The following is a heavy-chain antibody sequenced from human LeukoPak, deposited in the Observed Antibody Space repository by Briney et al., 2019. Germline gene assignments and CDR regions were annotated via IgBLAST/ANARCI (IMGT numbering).Heavy chain of an antibody. V-gene: IGHV1-69*01. J-gene: IGHJ4*02. CDR1: GGTFSSYA. D-gene: IGHD6-19*01. Sequence: SVKVSCKASGGTFSSYAISWVRQAPGQGLEWMGGIIPIFGTANYAQKFQGRVTITADESTSTAYMELSSLRSEDTAVYYCTALTSGIAVTGTSDYWGQGTLVTVSS. CDR2: IIPIFGTA. CDR3: TALTSGIAVTGTSDY.